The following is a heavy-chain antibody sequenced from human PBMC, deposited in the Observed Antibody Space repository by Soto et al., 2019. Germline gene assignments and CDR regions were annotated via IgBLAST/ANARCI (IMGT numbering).Heavy chain of an antibody. J-gene: IGHJ4*02. CDR2: INAGNGNT. CDR3: ARGLTIFGVVILGY. V-gene: IGHV1-3*01. Sequence: ASVKVSCKASGYTFTSYAMHWVRQAPGQRLEWMGWINAGNGNTKYSQKFQGRVTITRDTSASTAYMELSSLRSEDTAVYYCARGLTIFGVVILGYWGQGTLVTVSS. D-gene: IGHD3-3*01. CDR1: GYTFTSYA.